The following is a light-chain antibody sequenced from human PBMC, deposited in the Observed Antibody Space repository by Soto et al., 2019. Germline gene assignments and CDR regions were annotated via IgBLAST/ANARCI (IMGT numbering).Light chain of an antibody. V-gene: IGKV1-39*01. J-gene: IGKJ1*01. CDR2: AAS. Sequence: DIQMTQSPSSLSASVGDRVTITCRASQSISSYLNWYQPKPGKAPKLLIYAASSLQSGVPSRFSGSGSGTDFTLTISSLQPEDFATYDGQQSYSTPQTFGQGTKVDIK. CDR1: QSISSY. CDR3: QQSYSTPQT.